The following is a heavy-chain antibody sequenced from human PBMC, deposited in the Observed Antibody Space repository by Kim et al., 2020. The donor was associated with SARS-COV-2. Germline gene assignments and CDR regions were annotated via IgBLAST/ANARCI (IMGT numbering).Heavy chain of an antibody. CDR3: ARDYYDSSGYPY. J-gene: IGHJ4*02. V-gene: IGHV3-48*02. Sequence: YYADSVKDRFTIPREKAKNSLYLQMNSLRDEDTAVYYCARDYYDSSGYPYWGQGTLVTVSS. D-gene: IGHD3-22*01.